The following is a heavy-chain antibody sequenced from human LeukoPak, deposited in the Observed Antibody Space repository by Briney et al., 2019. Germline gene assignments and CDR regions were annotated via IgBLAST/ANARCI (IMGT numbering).Heavy chain of an antibody. V-gene: IGHV4-59*11. J-gene: IGHJ3*02. CDR2: IYYSGST. CDR3: ARVPGRDYGDYTDDAFDI. D-gene: IGHD4-17*01. CDR1: GSSISSHY. Sequence: SETLSLTCTVSGSSISSHYWSWIRQPPGKGLEWIGYIYYSGSTNYNPSLKSRVTISVDTSKNQFSLKLSSVTAADTAVYYCARVPGRDYGDYTDDAFDIWGQGTMVTVSS.